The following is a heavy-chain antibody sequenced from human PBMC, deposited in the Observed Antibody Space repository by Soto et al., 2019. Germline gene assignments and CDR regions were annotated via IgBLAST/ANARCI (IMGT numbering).Heavy chain of an antibody. V-gene: IGHV3-53*01. CDR1: GVTISSNY. CDR2: IYSGGST. Sequence: GSLRPSFSASGVTISSNYMSRVRQGPRKGLEWVSVIYSGGSTYYADSVKGRFTISRDNSKNTLYLQMNSLRAEDTAVYYCARVTYDYGDRHYYYGMDVWGQGTTVTVSS. J-gene: IGHJ6*02. CDR3: ARVTYDYGDRHYYYGMDV. D-gene: IGHD4-17*01.